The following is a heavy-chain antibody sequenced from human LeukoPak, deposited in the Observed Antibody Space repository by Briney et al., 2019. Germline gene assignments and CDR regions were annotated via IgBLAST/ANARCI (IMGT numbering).Heavy chain of an antibody. D-gene: IGHD3-10*01. V-gene: IGHV3-9*01. CDR1: GFTFDDYA. J-gene: IGHJ4*02. Sequence: GGSLRLSCAASGFTFDDYAMHWVRQAPGKGLEWVSGISWNSGSIGYADSVKGRFTISRDNAKNSLYLQMNSLRAEDTALYYCAKASTMVRGVDLSYYFDYWGQGTLVTVSS. CDR3: AKASTMVRGVDLSYYFDY. CDR2: ISWNSGSI.